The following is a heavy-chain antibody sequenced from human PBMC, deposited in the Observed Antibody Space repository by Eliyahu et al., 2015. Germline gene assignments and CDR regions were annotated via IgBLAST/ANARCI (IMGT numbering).Heavy chain of an antibody. V-gene: IGHV3-43D*04. J-gene: IGHJ4*02. Sequence: LEWVSLISWDGGSTYYADSVKGRFTISRDNSKNSLYLQMNSLRAEDTALYYCAKDSGRRWLHPREDYFDYWGQGTLVTVSS. CDR3: AKDSGRRWLHPREDYFDY. D-gene: IGHD5-24*01. CDR2: ISWDGGST.